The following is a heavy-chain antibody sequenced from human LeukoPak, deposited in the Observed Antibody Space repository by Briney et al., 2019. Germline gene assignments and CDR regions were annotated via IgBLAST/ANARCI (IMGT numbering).Heavy chain of an antibody. V-gene: IGHV3-7*04. D-gene: IGHD1-1*01. CDR2: ITGDGSKK. J-gene: IGHJ4*02. Sequence: PGGSLTLSCAASGFTFDDHGMIWVRQAPGKGLEWVADITGDGSKKYYADSVKGRFTISRDNAENSLYLQMNSLRDEDTAVYFCARDSPEGNNWSSEPTFDYWGQGILVTVSS. CDR1: GFTFDDHG. CDR3: ARDSPEGNNWSSEPTFDY.